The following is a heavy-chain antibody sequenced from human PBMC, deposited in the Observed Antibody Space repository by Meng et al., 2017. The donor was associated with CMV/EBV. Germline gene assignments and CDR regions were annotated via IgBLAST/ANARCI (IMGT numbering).Heavy chain of an antibody. V-gene: IGHV2-5*02. CDR3: ARLYDSSGYYLGYFDN. J-gene: IGHJ4*02. CDR2: IYWDDDK. Sequence: QTTLQGSGPTLVKPQQASPLACTFSGISLIASGVGVGWIRRPPGKALEWLALIYWDDDKRYSPSLKSRLIITKDHYKNQVVITMTNMDPVDTATYYCARLYDSSGYYLGYFDNWGQGTLSPSPQ. CDR1: GISLIASGVG. D-gene: IGHD3-22*01.